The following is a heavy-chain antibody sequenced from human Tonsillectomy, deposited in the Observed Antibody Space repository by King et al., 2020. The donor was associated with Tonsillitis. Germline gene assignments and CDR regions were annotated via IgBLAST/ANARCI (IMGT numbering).Heavy chain of an antibody. CDR3: ARGSGSYVSFDY. V-gene: IGHV1-46*01. Sequence: HVQLVESGAEVKKPGASVRVSCKASGYTFINYYMHWVRLAPGQGLEWMGIINPSGGATSYAQKFQGRVTLTRDTSTSTDYMELSSLGSEDTAVYYCARGSGSYVSFDYWGQGTLVTVSS. CDR1: GYTFINYY. CDR2: INPSGGAT. D-gene: IGHD1-26*01. J-gene: IGHJ4*02.